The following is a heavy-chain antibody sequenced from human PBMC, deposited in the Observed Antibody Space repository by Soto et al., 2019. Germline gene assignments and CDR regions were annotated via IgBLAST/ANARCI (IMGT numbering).Heavy chain of an antibody. J-gene: IGHJ3*02. CDR2: IWSDGSRR. CDR1: GFSFSSHA. V-gene: IGHV3-33*01. CDR3: ARDGQSPAPYAFDM. Sequence: PGGSLRLSCATSGFSFSSHAMHWVRQAPGKGLEWVAQIWSDGSRRYYADSMRGRFTISRDFSMNTAFLQMDSLRVEDTAVYYCARDGQSPAPYAFDMWGQGTLVTVSS.